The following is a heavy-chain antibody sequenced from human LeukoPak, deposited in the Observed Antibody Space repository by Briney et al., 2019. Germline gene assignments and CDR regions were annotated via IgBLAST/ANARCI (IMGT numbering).Heavy chain of an antibody. Sequence: PGGSLRLSRAASGFSFSTYTMNWVRQAPGKGLEWVSAINGRGDSTFYADSVKGQFTISRDNSKSTVYLQMNSLRADDTAVYYCAKERQTGDYFTSDFWGQGTLVTVSS. CDR3: AKERQTGDYFTSDF. V-gene: IGHV3-23*01. D-gene: IGHD4-17*01. CDR1: GFSFSTYT. J-gene: IGHJ4*02. CDR2: INGRGDST.